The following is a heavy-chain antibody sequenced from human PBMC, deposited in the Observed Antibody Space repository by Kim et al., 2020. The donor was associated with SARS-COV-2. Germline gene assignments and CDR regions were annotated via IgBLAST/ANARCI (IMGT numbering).Heavy chain of an antibody. V-gene: IGHV3-30*18. CDR1: GFTFSSYG. D-gene: IGHD3-16*02. J-gene: IGHJ6*02. Sequence: GGSLRLYCAASGFTFSSYGMHWVRQAPGKGLEWVAVISYDGSNKYYADSVKGRFTISRDNSKNTLYLQMNSLRAEDTAVYYCAKDRRKAYDYVWGSYRSYYYYGMDVWGQGTTVTVSS. CDR3: AKDRRKAYDYVWGSYRSYYYYGMDV. CDR2: ISYDGSNK.